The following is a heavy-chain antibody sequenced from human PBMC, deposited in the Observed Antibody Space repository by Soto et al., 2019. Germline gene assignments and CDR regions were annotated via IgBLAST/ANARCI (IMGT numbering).Heavy chain of an antibody. V-gene: IGHV4-31*03. J-gene: IGHJ4*02. Sequence: QVQLQESGPGLVKPSQTLSLTCTVSGGSISSGGYYWSWIRQHPGKGLEWIGYIYYSGSTYYNPSLESRVSISVDTSKNHFSLKLSSLTAAETAVYYGATDGPATYTPTTFDYWGQGTLVTVSS. CDR3: ATDGPATYTPTTFDY. CDR1: GGSISSGGYY. CDR2: IYYSGST. D-gene: IGHD3-16*01.